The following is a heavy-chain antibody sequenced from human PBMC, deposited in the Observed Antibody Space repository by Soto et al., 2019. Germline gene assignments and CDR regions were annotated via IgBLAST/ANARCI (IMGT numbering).Heavy chain of an antibody. CDR1: SGSISGYY. J-gene: IGHJ6*02. CDR2: IYYRGST. D-gene: IGHD6-13*01. V-gene: IGHV4-59*01. Sequence: LSLTCTVSSGSISGYYWSWIRQAPGKGLEYIGYIYYRGSTNYNPSLKSRVTMSVDTSRNQFSLKVNSVTAADTAVYYCARQQLLPFYYSLDVWGQGTTVTVSS. CDR3: ARQQLLPFYYSLDV.